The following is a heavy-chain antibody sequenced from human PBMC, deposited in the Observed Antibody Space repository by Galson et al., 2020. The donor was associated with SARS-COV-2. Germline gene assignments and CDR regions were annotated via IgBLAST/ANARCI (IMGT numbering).Heavy chain of an antibody. CDR1: GYSFTNNW. V-gene: IGHV5-51*01. CDR3: ARVRYDFWSGFVFDAFDI. Sequence: KIWESLKISCKGSGYSFTNNWIGWVRQMPGPGLEWMGIIHPRDPDTKYSPSFEGQVTISADKSLTTTFLQWSSLKASDTAIYYCARVRYDFWSGFVFDAFDIWGQGTMVTV. CDR2: IHPRDPDT. D-gene: IGHD3-3*01. J-gene: IGHJ3*02.